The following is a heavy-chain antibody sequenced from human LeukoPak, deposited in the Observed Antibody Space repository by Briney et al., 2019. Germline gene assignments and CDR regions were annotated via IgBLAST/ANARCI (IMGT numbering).Heavy chain of an antibody. V-gene: IGHV1-8*01. CDR1: RYTFTSHD. CDR3: TVGPPNWGFDY. Sequence: ASVKVSYKASRYTFTSHDINWVRQATGQGFEWMGWMSPNSGNTGYAQRFQGRVAMTRNTSISTAYMELSSLRSEDTAVYYCTVGPPNWGFDYWGQGTLVTVSS. D-gene: IGHD7-27*01. J-gene: IGHJ4*02. CDR2: MSPNSGNT.